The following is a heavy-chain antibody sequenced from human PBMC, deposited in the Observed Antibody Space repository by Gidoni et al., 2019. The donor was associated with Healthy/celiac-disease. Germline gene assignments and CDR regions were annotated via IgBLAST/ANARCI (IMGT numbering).Heavy chain of an antibody. D-gene: IGHD5-18*01. Sequence: EVQLLEAGGGLVQPGGALRLSCAVSGFTFGSYAMSWVRQAPGKGLEGVSAISGSGGSTYYADSVNGRFTIARDKSKNTLYLQMNSLRAEDTAVYYCANLKGGLGYSYGSPPDAFDIWGQGTMVTVSS. CDR2: ISGSGGST. V-gene: IGHV3-23*01. CDR1: GFTFGSYA. J-gene: IGHJ3*02. CDR3: ANLKGGLGYSYGSPPDAFDI.